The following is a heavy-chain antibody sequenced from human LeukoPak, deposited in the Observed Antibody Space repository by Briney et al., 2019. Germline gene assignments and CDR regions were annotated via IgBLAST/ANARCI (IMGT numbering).Heavy chain of an antibody. Sequence: GGSLRLSCAASGFTFNKYAMSWVRQAPGKGLEWVSSLSGSGGDTYYAESVKGRFTISRDNSRNTVYLEMNSLRAEDAAVYYCAKDPYGTRYFDYWGQGTLVTVSS. CDR3: AKDPYGTRYFDY. CDR2: LSGSGGDT. J-gene: IGHJ4*02. D-gene: IGHD2-2*01. CDR1: GFTFNKYA. V-gene: IGHV3-23*01.